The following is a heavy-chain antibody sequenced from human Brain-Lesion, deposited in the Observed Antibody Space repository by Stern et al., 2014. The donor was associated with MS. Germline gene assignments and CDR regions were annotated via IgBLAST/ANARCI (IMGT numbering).Heavy chain of an antibody. CDR2: IYHGGVT. CDR3: ARELPDLNAFDI. J-gene: IGHJ3*02. D-gene: IGHD1-14*01. Sequence: QVQLVQSGPGLVKPSGTLSLTCAVSGGSISSSNWWSWVRQSPGKGLEWIGEIYHGGVTKYSPSFESRVIISVDKSKNQFSLKLSYVTAADTAVYYCARELPDLNAFDIWGQGTMVTVSS. CDR1: GGSISSSNW. V-gene: IGHV4-4*02.